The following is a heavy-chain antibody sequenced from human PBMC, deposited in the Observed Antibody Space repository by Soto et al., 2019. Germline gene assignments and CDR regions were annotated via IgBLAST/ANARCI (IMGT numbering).Heavy chain of an antibody. D-gene: IGHD3-22*01. J-gene: IGHJ5*02. Sequence: SESLSLTCTVSSGSVSSGSYYWSWIRQPPGKGLEWIGYIYYSGSTNYNPSLKSRVTISVDTPKNQFSLKLSSVTAADTAVYYCARDPEIYKGRYSSGYYSGWFDPWGQGTLVTVSS. CDR2: IYYSGST. V-gene: IGHV4-61*01. CDR1: SGSVSSGSYY. CDR3: ARDPEIYKGRYSSGYYSGWFDP.